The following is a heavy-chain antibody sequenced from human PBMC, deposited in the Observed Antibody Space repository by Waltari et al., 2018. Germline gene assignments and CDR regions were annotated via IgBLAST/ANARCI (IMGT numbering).Heavy chain of an antibody. D-gene: IGHD2-15*01. Sequence: QLVESGGGLVLSGGSLRLSGAAPGLSFISLGRNWVGQAPGKGLEWVANIRLDGSEKYYVDSVKGRFTISRDNAKNSLFLQMDSLRAEDTAVYYCARGRGSSWGQGTLVTVSS. CDR2: IRLDGSEK. J-gene: IGHJ5*02. CDR1: GLSFISLG. CDR3: ARGRGSS. V-gene: IGHV3-7*01.